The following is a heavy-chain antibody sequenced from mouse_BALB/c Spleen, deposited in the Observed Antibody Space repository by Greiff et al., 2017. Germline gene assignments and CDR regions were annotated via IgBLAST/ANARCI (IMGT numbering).Heavy chain of an antibody. CDR1: GYTFTSYY. CDR3: TSGILAY. V-gene: IGHV1S81*02. CDR2: INPSNGGT. Sequence: QVHVKQSGAELVKPGASVKLSCKASGYTFTSYYMYWVKQRPGQGLEWIGEINPSNGGTNFNEKFKSKATLTVDKSSSTAYMQLSSLTSEDSAVYYCTSGILAYWGQGTLVTVSA. J-gene: IGHJ3*01.